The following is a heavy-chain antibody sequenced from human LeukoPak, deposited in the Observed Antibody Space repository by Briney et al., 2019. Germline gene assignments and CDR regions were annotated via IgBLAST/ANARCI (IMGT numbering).Heavy chain of an antibody. D-gene: IGHD3-16*02. Sequence: SETLSLTCTVSGGSISSYYWSWIRQPAGKGLEWIGRIYTSGSTNYNSSLKSRVTMSVDTSKNQFSLKLRSVTAADTAVYYCARVRYDYLWGRYPYFDYWGQGTLVTVSS. V-gene: IGHV4-4*07. CDR3: ARVRYDYLWGRYPYFDY. CDR2: IYTSGST. CDR1: GGSISSYY. J-gene: IGHJ4*02.